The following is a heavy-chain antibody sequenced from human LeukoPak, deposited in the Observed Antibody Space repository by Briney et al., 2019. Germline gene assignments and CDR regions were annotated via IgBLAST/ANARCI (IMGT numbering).Heavy chain of an antibody. CDR2: IYYSGST. J-gene: IGHJ6*02. CDR3: ASSLRYFDWTLRFGMDV. Sequence: SETLSLTCTVSGGSISSYYWSWIRQPPGKGLGWIGYIYYSGSTNYNPSLKSRVTISVDTSKNQFSLKLSSVTAADTAVYYCASSLRYFDWTLRFGMDVWGQGTTVTVSS. CDR1: GGSISSYY. D-gene: IGHD3-9*01. V-gene: IGHV4-59*08.